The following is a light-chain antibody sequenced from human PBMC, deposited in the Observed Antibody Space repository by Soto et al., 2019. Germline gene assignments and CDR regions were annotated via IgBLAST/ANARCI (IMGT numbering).Light chain of an antibody. CDR3: QQYNNWLRK. V-gene: IGKV3-15*01. Sequence: EIVMTQSPATLSVSPGERATLSCRASQSVSSNLAWYQQKPGQAPRLLIYGASTRATAFQARFSGSGSGTEFTIKISRMQSEDVEVYYCQQYNNWLRKLAQGPKVDIK. CDR1: QSVSSN. CDR2: GAS. J-gene: IGKJ1*01.